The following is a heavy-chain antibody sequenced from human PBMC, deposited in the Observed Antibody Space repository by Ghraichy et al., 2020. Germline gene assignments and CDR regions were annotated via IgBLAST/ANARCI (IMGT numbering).Heavy chain of an antibody. D-gene: IGHD3-10*01. Sequence: ESLNISCTVSGGSISSYYWSWIRQPPGKGLEWIGYIYYSGSTNYNPSLKSRVTISVDTSKNQFSLKLSSVTAADTAVYYCASHAPAGGSGSYYNRGGAFDIWGQGTMVTVSS. J-gene: IGHJ3*02. CDR2: IYYSGST. CDR1: GGSISSYY. V-gene: IGHV4-59*01. CDR3: ASHAPAGGSGSYYNRGGAFDI.